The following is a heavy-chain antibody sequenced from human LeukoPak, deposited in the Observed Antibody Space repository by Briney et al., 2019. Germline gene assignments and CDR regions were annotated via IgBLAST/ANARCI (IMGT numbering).Heavy chain of an antibody. D-gene: IGHD3-22*01. J-gene: IGHJ4*02. CDR1: GGSISSGGYY. V-gene: IGHV4-31*03. CDR2: MYYSGTN. Sequence: SETLSLTCTVSGGSISSGGYYWSWIRQHPVKGLEWIGSMYYSGTNYYNPSLKSRVTISGDTAKKQFSLKLSSVTAADTAVYYCARGGSGYPVDYWGQGTLVTVSS. CDR3: ARGGSGYPVDY.